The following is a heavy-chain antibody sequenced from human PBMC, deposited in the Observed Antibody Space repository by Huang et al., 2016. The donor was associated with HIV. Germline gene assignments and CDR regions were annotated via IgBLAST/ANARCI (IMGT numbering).Heavy chain of an antibody. D-gene: IGHD2-21*01. V-gene: IGHV1-24*01. J-gene: IGHJ3*02. Sequence: QVQLVQSGAEVQKPGASVKVSCKVSGYTLTELSIHWVRQATGKGLEWRGGFAPDHGETTYEQNLQGRGTMTEGTSTDTAYMELNSLRSEDTAVYYCATGFDTYYDIWGQGTMVIASS. CDR1: GYTLTELS. CDR2: FAPDHGET. CDR3: ATGFDTYYDI.